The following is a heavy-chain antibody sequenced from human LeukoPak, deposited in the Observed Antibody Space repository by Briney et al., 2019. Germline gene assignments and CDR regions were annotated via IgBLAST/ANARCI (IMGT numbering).Heavy chain of an antibody. CDR3: AKTHGYFDQ. J-gene: IGHJ4*02. CDR1: GFSFSSYG. D-gene: IGHD3-22*01. V-gene: IGHV3-23*01. CDR2: ISGSGETT. Sequence: TGGSLRLSCAASGFSFSSYGMTWLRQTPAKGLEWVSSISGSGETTYYSDFVKGRFTISRDNSKNTLCLQMNSLRVEDAAMYYCAKTHGYFDQWGQGTLVAVSS.